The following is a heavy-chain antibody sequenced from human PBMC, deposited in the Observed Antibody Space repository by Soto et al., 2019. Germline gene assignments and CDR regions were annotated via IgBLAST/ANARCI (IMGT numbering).Heavy chain of an antibody. V-gene: IGHV1-3*01. CDR3: ARGFNGYLHYFDY. Sequence: QVQLVQSGAEVKKPGASVKVSCKASGYTFTSYAMHWVRQTPGQRLEWMGWINAGNGNTKDSQKFQGRVTITRDTSESTAYMELSSLRSEDTAVYYCARGFNGYLHYFDYWGQGTLVTVSS. J-gene: IGHJ4*02. D-gene: IGHD5-18*01. CDR2: INAGNGNT. CDR1: GYTFTSYA.